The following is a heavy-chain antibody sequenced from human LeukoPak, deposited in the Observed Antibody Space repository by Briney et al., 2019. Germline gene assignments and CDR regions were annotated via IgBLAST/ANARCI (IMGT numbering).Heavy chain of an antibody. D-gene: IGHD3-9*01. CDR2: IKQDGSEK. V-gene: IGHV3-7*01. CDR3: ATHVFSEVRYFDWSTNE. Sequence: GGSLRLSCAASGFTFTNYWMTWVRQAPGKGLEWVANIKQDGSEKYYVDSVKGRFTISRDNAKKSLYLQMNSLRAEDTAVYYCATHVFSEVRYFDWSTNEWGQGTLVTVSS. CDR1: GFTFTNYW. J-gene: IGHJ4*02.